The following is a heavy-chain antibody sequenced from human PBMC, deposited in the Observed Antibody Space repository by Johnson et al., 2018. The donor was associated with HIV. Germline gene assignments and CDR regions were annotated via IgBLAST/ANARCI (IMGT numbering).Heavy chain of an antibody. J-gene: IGHJ3*02. V-gene: IGHV3-11*04. CDR2: ISSSGTTI. Sequence: QMQLVESGGGLVKPGGSLRLSCVASGFTFSDYYMGWIRQAPGKGLEWVSYISSSGTTIYSADSVQGRFTTSRDNAKKSLSLQMNSLRAEDTAVYYCALNWGAEGAFDIWGQGTMVTVSS. CDR3: ALNWGAEGAFDI. D-gene: IGHD7-27*01. CDR1: GFTFSDYY.